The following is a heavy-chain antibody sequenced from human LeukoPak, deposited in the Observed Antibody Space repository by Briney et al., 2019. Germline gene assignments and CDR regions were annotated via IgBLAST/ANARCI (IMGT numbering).Heavy chain of an antibody. CDR2: IYYSGST. D-gene: IGHD3-22*01. Sequence: SETLSLTCTVSGGSISISNHYWGWIRQPPGKGLEWIGSIYYSGSTYYNPSLKSRVTISVDTSMHQFSLKLSSVTAADTAVYYCARVTYDSSGYYRVDPWGQGTLVTVSS. J-gene: IGHJ5*02. V-gene: IGHV4-39*07. CDR3: ARVTYDSSGYYRVDP. CDR1: GGSISISNHY.